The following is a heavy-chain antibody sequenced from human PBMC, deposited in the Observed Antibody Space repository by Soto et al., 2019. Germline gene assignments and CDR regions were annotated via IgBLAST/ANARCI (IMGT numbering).Heavy chain of an antibody. Sequence: QVQLVESGGGVVQPGRSLRLSCAASGFIFSDYGMHWVRQAPGMGLEWVAVISYDGSNKYYAKSVNGRFTISRDNSNNTLYLQMNSLRAEETAVYYCAKSLSGGSLRDAFYIWGQGTMVTVSS. D-gene: IGHD1-26*01. CDR2: ISYDGSNK. CDR1: GFIFSDYG. J-gene: IGHJ3*02. CDR3: AKSLSGGSLRDAFYI. V-gene: IGHV3-30*18.